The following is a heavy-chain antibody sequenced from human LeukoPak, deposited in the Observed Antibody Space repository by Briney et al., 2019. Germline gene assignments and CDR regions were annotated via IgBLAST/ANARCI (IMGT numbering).Heavy chain of an antibody. V-gene: IGHV4-39*01. Sequence: SETLSLTCSVSGGSISDSSYYWGWIRHPPGKGLEWIASIYYSGSTYYNPSLESRVTISVDTSKNQFSLKLRSVTAADTALYSCARLFGSGAQWFDPWGQGTLVTVSS. J-gene: IGHJ5*02. CDR1: GGSISDSSYY. D-gene: IGHD3-10*01. CDR3: ARLFGSGAQWFDP. CDR2: IYYSGST.